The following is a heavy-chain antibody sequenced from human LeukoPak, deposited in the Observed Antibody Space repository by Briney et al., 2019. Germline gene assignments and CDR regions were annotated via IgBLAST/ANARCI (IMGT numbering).Heavy chain of an antibody. V-gene: IGHV3-21*01. CDR2: ISSSSSYI. CDR1: GFTFSSYS. D-gene: IGHD2-8*01. CDR3: ARDPPGLMAPR. Sequence: GGSLRLSCAASGFTFSSYSMNWVRQAPGKGLEWVSSISSSSSYISYADSVKGRFTISRDNAKNSLYLQMNSLRAEDTAVYYCARDPPGLMAPRWGQGTLVTVSS. J-gene: IGHJ4*02.